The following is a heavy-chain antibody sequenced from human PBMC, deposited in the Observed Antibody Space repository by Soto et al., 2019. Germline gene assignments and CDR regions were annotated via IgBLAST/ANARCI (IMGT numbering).Heavy chain of an antibody. V-gene: IGHV3-30*03. CDR3: ATEFGWELQLSHPYYNSGMDV. D-gene: IGHD1-1*01. J-gene: IGHJ6*02. CDR1: GFTFRSYG. CDR2: MSFDGSNK. Sequence: QVQLVESGGGVVQPGRSLRLSCAASGFTFRSYGMHWVRQAPGKGLEWVALMSFDGSNKYYADSVRGRFTISSDNSKSTLYLQMDILRPEDTAVYYWATEFGWELQLSHPYYNSGMDVWCQGTTVTVSS.